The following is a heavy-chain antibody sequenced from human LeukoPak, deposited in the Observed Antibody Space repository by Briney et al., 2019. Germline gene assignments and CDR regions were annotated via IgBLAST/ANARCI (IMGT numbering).Heavy chain of an antibody. V-gene: IGHV1-69*05. CDR1: GGTFSSYA. Sequence: SVKVSCKASGGTFSSYAISWVRQAPGQGLEWMGGIIPIFGTANYAQKFQGRVTITTDESTSTAYMELSSLRSEDTAVYYCATGVEYSSSSARYYYYYYMDVWGKGTTVTVSS. J-gene: IGHJ6*03. CDR2: IIPIFGTA. CDR3: ATGVEYSSSSARYYYYYYMDV. D-gene: IGHD6-6*01.